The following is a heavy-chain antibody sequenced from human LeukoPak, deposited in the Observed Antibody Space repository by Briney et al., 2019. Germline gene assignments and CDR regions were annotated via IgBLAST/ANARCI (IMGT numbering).Heavy chain of an antibody. D-gene: IGHD2-2*01. CDR2: IIPIFGTA. CDR1: GGTFSSYA. Sequence: SVKVSCKASGGTFSSYAISWVRQAPGQGLEWMGGIIPIFGTANYAQKFQGRVTITADESTSTAYMELSSLRSEDTAVYYCARGGHCSSTSCLPDWFDPWGQGTLVTVSS. V-gene: IGHV1-69*13. J-gene: IGHJ5*02. CDR3: ARGGHCSSTSCLPDWFDP.